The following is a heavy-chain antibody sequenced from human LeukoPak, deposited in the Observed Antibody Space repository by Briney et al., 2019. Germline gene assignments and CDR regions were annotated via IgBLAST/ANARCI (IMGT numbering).Heavy chain of an antibody. J-gene: IGHJ4*02. D-gene: IGHD3-22*01. CDR2: IYYTGST. CDR3: ARTLRGLLPRTY. V-gene: IGHV4-39*01. CDR1: GGSISSYY. Sequence: SETLSLTCTVSGGSISSYYWGWIRQPPGKGLEWIGSIYYTGSTNYNPSLKSRVTISVDTSKNQFSLKLTSVTAADTAVHFCARTLRGLLPRTYWGQGTLVTVSS.